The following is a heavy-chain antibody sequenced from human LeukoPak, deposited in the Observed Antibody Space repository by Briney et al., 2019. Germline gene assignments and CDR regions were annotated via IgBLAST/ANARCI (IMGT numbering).Heavy chain of an antibody. CDR3: ARGVYCSGGSCSEYFQH. Sequence: SVKVSCKASGGTFSSYAISWVRQAPGQGLEWMGRIIPILSIANYAQKFQGRVTITADKSTSTAYMELSSLRSEDTAVYYCARGVYCSGGSCSEYFQHWGQGTLVTVSS. V-gene: IGHV1-69*04. CDR1: GGTFSSYA. CDR2: IIPILSIA. D-gene: IGHD2-15*01. J-gene: IGHJ1*01.